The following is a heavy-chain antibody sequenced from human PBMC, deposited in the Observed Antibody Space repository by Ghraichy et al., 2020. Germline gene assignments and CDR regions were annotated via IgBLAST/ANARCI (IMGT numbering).Heavy chain of an antibody. CDR3: VKGYSGYSSASDY. CDR1: GFTFSKYG. V-gene: IGHV3-23*01. J-gene: IGHJ4*02. Sequence: GGSLRLSCTVSGFTFSKYGMNWVRQAPGKGLEWVSGISDSGDTTYYADSVKGRFTTSRDNSKNTLYVQMSSLRAEDTAVYYCVKGYSGYSSASDYWGQGTLVTVSS. D-gene: IGHD6-6*01. CDR2: ISDSGDTT.